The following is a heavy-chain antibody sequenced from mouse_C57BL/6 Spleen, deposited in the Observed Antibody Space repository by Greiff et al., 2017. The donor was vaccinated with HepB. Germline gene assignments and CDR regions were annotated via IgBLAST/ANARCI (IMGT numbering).Heavy chain of an antibody. V-gene: IGHV1-26*01. D-gene: IGHD1-1*02. CDR3: ARGGGLDY. J-gene: IGHJ2*01. Sequence: EVQLQQSGPELVKPGASVKISCKASGYTFTDYYMNWVKQSHGKSLEWIGDINPNNGGTSYNQKFKGKATLTVDKSSSTAYRELRNLTSEDSAVYYCARGGGLDYWGQGTTLTVSS. CDR2: INPNNGGT. CDR1: GYTFTDYY.